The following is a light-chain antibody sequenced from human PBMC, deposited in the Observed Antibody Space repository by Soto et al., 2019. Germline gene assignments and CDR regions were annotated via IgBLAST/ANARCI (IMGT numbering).Light chain of an antibody. CDR1: SSDIGDYNY. Sequence: QSVLTQPPSASGSPGQSVTISCTGTSSDIGDYNYVSWYQQHPGKAPKLMIYEVTKRPSGVPDRFSGSKSGNTAFLTVSGLQTEDEADYYCCSYAGSTILGVFGGGTQLTVL. CDR2: EVT. V-gene: IGLV2-8*01. CDR3: CSYAGSTILGV. J-gene: IGLJ3*02.